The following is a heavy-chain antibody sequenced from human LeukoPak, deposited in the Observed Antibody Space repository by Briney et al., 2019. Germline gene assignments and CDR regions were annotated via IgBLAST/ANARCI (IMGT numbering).Heavy chain of an antibody. V-gene: IGHV3-23*01. CDR3: ANRGVVIRVFLVGFHKETYYFDS. CDR2: LSGSGGGT. J-gene: IGHJ4*02. CDR1: GFTLSKYG. Sequence: GGSLRLSCAVSGFTLSKYGMSWVRQAPGKGLEWVAGLSGSGGGTNYADPVQGRFTIYRDNPKNTLYLQMTGLSAEDTAVYFFANRGVVIRVFLVGFHKETYYFDSWGQGALVTVSS. D-gene: IGHD3-10*01.